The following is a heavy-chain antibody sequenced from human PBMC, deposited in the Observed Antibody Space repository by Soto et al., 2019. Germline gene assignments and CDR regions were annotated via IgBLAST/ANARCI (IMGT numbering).Heavy chain of an antibody. J-gene: IGHJ6*02. D-gene: IGHD1-26*01. CDR2: IWYDGSNK. Sequence: QVQLVESGGGVVQPGRSLRLSCAASGFTFSSYGMHWVRQAPGKGLEWVAVIWYDGSNKYYADSVKGRFTISRDNSKNTLYLQMNSLRAEDTAVYYCARDFPIPGRSTHYYYYGMDVWGQGTTVTVSS. V-gene: IGHV3-33*01. CDR3: ARDFPIPGRSTHYYYYGMDV. CDR1: GFTFSSYG.